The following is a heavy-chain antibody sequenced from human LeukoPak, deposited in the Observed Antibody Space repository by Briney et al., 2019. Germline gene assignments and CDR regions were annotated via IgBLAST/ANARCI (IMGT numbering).Heavy chain of an antibody. CDR1: GGSISSFY. CDR2: IYYSGST. J-gene: IGHJ4*02. V-gene: IGHV4-59*08. CDR3: AKGTSSGWYYFDY. D-gene: IGHD6-19*01. Sequence: PSETLSLTCTVSGGSISSFYWSWLRQPPGKGLEWIGYIYYSGSTNYNPSLKSRVTISVDTSKNQFSLRLISVTAADTAVYYCAKGTSSGWYYFDYWGQGTLVTVSS.